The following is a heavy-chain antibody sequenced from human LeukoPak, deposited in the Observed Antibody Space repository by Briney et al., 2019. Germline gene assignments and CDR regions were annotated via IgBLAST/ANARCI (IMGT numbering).Heavy chain of an antibody. J-gene: IGHJ3*02. CDR2: IFHSGST. D-gene: IGHD6-19*01. CDR1: GYSISSDYY. CDR3: AREGWQWLVHAFDI. Sequence: LETLPLTCAVSGYSISSDYYWGWIRQPPGKGLEWIGSIFHSGSTYYNPSLKSRVTISVDTSKNQFFLKLTSVTAADTAVYYCAREGWQWLVHAFDIWGQGTMVTVSS. V-gene: IGHV4-38-2*02.